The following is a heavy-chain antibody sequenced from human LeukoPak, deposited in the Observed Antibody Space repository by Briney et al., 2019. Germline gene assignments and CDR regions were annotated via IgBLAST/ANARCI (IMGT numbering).Heavy chain of an antibody. CDR3: ARGGPFGGY. CDR2: IRQDDGEK. Sequence: GGSLRLSCTASGFTFSGYSMNWIRQAPGKGLEWVANIRQDDGEKYYVASVKGRFTISRDNAKNSLYLQMNSLRAEDTAVYYCARGGPFGGYWGQGTLVTVSS. V-gene: IGHV3-7*03. J-gene: IGHJ4*02. CDR1: GFTFSGYS. D-gene: IGHD3-16*01.